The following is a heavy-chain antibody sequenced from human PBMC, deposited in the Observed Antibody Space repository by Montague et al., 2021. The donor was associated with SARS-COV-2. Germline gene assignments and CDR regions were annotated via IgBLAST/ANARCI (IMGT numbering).Heavy chain of an antibody. CDR3: TSGREGNYNVMDV. Sequence: CVISGDSVSSNSATWNWVRQSPSRGLEWLGRTYYRSKWYNDYAVSVRGRVTINPDTPKNQFSLQLNSVTPEDTAIYYCTSGREGNYNVMDVWGQGTTVTVSS. V-gene: IGHV6-1*01. D-gene: IGHD1-1*01. J-gene: IGHJ6*02. CDR2: TYYRSKWYN. CDR1: GDSVSSNSAT.